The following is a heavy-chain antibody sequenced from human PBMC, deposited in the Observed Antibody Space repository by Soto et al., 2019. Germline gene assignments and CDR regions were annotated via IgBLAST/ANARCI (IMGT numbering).Heavy chain of an antibody. D-gene: IGHD3-10*01. CDR3: ARGRVLLWFGEPPRWFDP. CDR1: GGSFSGYY. CDR2: INHSGST. V-gene: IGHV4-34*01. J-gene: IGHJ5*02. Sequence: QVQLQQWGAGLLKPSETLSLTCAVYGGSFSGYYWSWIRQPPGKGLEWSGEINHSGSTNYNPSLKSRVTISVDTSKNQFSLKLSSVTAADTAVYYCARGRVLLWFGEPPRWFDPWGQGTLVTVSS.